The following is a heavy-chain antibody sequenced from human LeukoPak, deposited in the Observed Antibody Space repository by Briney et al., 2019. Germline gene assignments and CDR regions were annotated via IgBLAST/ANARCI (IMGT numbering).Heavy chain of an antibody. CDR1: GFTFSSYV. V-gene: IGHV3-33*01. CDR3: AREEYDSSGYSRFDP. CDR2: IWYDGSNK. Sequence: GGSLRLSCAASGFTFSSYVMHWVRQAPGKWLEWVAVIWYDGSNKYYAESVKGRFTISRDNSKNTLYLQMNSLRAEDTAVYYCAREEYDSSGYSRFDPWGQGTLVTVSS. J-gene: IGHJ5*02. D-gene: IGHD3-22*01.